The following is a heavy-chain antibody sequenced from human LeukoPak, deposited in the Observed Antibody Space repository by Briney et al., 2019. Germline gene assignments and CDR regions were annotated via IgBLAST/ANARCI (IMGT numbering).Heavy chain of an antibody. CDR2: ISYDGSNK. D-gene: IGHD5-12*01. CDR3: AKDPGRGYSGYGTSLDY. Sequence: PGGSLRLSCAASGFTFSSYGMHWVRQAPGKGLEWVAVISYDGSNKYYADSVKGRFTISRDNSKNTLYLQMDSLRAEDTAVYYCAKDPGRGYSGYGTSLDYWGQGTLVTVSS. V-gene: IGHV3-30*18. J-gene: IGHJ4*02. CDR1: GFTFSSYG.